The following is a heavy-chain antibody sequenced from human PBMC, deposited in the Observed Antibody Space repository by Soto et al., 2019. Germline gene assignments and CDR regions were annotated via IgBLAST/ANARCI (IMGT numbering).Heavy chain of an antibody. V-gene: IGHV1-69*12. J-gene: IGHJ6*02. D-gene: IGHD2-2*01. Sequence: QVQLVQSGAEVKKPGSSVKVSCKASGGTFSSYAISWVRQAPGQGLEWMGGIIPIFGTANDAQKFQGRVTITADESTSTAYMELSRLRSEDTAVYSCARNLLPTSLYYYDGMDVWGQGTTVTVSS. CDR2: IIPIFGTA. CDR1: GGTFSSYA. CDR3: ARNLLPTSLYYYDGMDV.